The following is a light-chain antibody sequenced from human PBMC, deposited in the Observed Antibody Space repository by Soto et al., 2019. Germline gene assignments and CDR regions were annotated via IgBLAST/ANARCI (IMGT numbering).Light chain of an antibody. CDR3: QQYDNLLPIT. CDR1: QDISKN. Sequence: IQMTQSPSSLSASVGDRVTITCQASQDISKNLIWYQQKPGKAPKLLIYDASSLQTGVPSRFSGSGSATHFTFTISSLQPEDVATYYCQQYDNLLPITFGQGTRLEIK. J-gene: IGKJ5*01. CDR2: DAS. V-gene: IGKV1-33*01.